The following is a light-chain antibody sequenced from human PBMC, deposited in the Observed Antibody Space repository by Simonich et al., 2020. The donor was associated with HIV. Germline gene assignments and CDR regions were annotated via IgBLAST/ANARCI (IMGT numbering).Light chain of an antibody. V-gene: IGKV4-1*01. CDR2: WAS. CDR3: QQYYSTPIT. CDR1: QSILYSSNNMNY. J-gene: IGKJ5*01. Sequence: DIVMTQSPDSLAVSLGERATINCKSRQSILYSSNNMNYLTWYQQKPGQPPKLLIYWASTRESGVPDRFSGSGSGTDFTLTISSLQAEDVAVYYCQQYYSTPITFGQGTRLEIK.